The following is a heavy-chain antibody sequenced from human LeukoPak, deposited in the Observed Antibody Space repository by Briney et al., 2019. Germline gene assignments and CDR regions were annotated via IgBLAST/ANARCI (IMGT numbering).Heavy chain of an antibody. V-gene: IGHV4-59*01. D-gene: IGHD5-12*01. Sequence: PSETLSLTCTVSGGSISSYYWSWIRQPPGKGLEWIGYIYYSGSTNYNPSLKSRVTISVDTSQHQFSLKLSSVTAADTAVYYCARGRLNVATTYYYYYGMDVWGQGTTVTVSS. CDR1: GGSISSYY. J-gene: IGHJ6*02. CDR2: IYYSGST. CDR3: ARGRLNVATTYYYYYGMDV.